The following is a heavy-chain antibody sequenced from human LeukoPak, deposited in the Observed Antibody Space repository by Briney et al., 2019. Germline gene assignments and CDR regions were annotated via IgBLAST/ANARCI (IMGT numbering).Heavy chain of an antibody. J-gene: IGHJ4*02. CDR2: ISADNGNT. Sequence: ASVKVSCKASGYTFSNYGISWVRQAPGQGLEWMGWISADNGNTKYAQTFQGRVTMTTDTSTNTAYMELSSLRSEDTAVYYCARGSAQTWYFYGSGIPFDYWGQGTLVTVSS. CDR3: ARGSAQTWYFYGSGIPFDY. D-gene: IGHD3-10*01. CDR1: GYTFSNYG. V-gene: IGHV1-18*01.